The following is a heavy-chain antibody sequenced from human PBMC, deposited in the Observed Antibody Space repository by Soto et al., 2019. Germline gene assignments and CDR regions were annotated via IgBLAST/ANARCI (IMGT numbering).Heavy chain of an antibody. CDR2: IIPILGIA. Sequence: GASVKVSCKASGGTFSSYTISWVRQAPGQGLEWMGRIIPILGIANYAQKFQGRVTITADKSTSTAYMELSSLRSEDTAVYYCATSCLGPGDCSSTSLPGSEIDYWGQGTLVTVSS. CDR3: ATSCLGPGDCSSTSLPGSEIDY. J-gene: IGHJ4*02. CDR1: GGTFSSYT. V-gene: IGHV1-69*02. D-gene: IGHD2-2*01.